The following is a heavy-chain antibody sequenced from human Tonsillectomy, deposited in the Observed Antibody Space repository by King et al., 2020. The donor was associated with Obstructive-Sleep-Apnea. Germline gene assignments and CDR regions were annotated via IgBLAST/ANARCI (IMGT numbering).Heavy chain of an antibody. CDR1: GYTFTSYG. Sequence: VQLVESGAEVKKSGASVKVSCKASGYTFTSYGISWVRQAPGQGLECMGWSSVYNGNTNYAQKIQGRVTMTTDTATSTVYMELRSLRSDDKAVYYCAGGGPWIAVAGTWGMDVWGQGTTVTVSS. CDR2: SSVYNGNT. D-gene: IGHD6-19*01. J-gene: IGHJ6*02. V-gene: IGHV1-18*04. CDR3: AGGGPWIAVAGTWGMDV.